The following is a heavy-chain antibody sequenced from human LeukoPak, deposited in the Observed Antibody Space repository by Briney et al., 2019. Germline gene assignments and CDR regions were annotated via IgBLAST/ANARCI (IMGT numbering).Heavy chain of an antibody. CDR3: ARGLTLFDP. J-gene: IGHJ5*02. Sequence: SETLSLTCAVSGGSFSGFSWTWIRQSPGKGLEWIGDINHSGSTNYNPSLKSRVTISVDTSKNQFSLKLRSVTAADTAVYYCARGLTLFDPWGQGTLVTVSS. CDR2: INHSGST. V-gene: IGHV4-34*01. D-gene: IGHD1-20*01. CDR1: GGSFSGFS.